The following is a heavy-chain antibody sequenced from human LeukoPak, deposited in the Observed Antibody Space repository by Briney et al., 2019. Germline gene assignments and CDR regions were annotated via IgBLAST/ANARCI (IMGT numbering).Heavy chain of an antibody. J-gene: IGHJ4*02. CDR2: ISGSGGNT. D-gene: IGHD3-3*01. CDR1: GFTFSSYA. CDR3: ARRSGPTSGYFDY. Sequence: PGGSLRLSCAASGFTFSSYAMHWVRQAPGKGLEWVSAISGSGGNTYYADSVKGRFTISRDNSKNTLYLQMNSLRAEDTAVYYCARRSGPTSGYFDYWGQGTLVTVSS. V-gene: IGHV3-23*01.